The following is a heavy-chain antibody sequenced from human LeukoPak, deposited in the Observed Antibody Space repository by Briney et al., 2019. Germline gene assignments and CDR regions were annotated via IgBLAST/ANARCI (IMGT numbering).Heavy chain of an antibody. CDR2: INHSGST. CDR1: GGSFSGYY. CDR3: ARGAAFWSGYFDC. Sequence: ASETLPLTCAVYGGSFSGYYWSWIRQPPGKGLEWIGEINHSGSTNYNPSLKSRVTISVDTSKNQFSLKLSSVTAADTAVYYCARGAAFWSGYFDCWGQGTLVTVSS. J-gene: IGHJ4*02. V-gene: IGHV4-34*01. D-gene: IGHD3-3*01.